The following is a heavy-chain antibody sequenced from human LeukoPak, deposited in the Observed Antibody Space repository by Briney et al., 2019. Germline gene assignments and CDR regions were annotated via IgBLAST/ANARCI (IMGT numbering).Heavy chain of an antibody. Sequence: SVKLSCNASGGAFSSYAISWVRQAPGQGLELMGGIITIFGTAKYAQKFQGRVTITADESTSTAYMELSSLRSEDTAVYYCATPHYYDKLGSQEYFDCWGQGALVTVSS. CDR2: IITIFGTA. J-gene: IGHJ4*02. CDR3: ATPHYYDKLGSQEYFDC. V-gene: IGHV1-69*01. CDR1: GGAFSSYA. D-gene: IGHD3-22*01.